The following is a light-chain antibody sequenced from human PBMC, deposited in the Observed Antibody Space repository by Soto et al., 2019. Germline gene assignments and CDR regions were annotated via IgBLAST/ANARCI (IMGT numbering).Light chain of an antibody. J-gene: IGLJ3*02. CDR3: CSYAGSVRV. CDR1: SSDVGGYNY. V-gene: IGLV2-11*01. Sequence: QSALTQPRSVSGSPGQSVTISCTGNSSDVGGYNYVSWYQQHPGKAPKLMIYDVSKRPSGVPDRFSGSKSGNTASLTISGLQAEDEADYYCCSYAGSVRVFGGGTKLTVL. CDR2: DVS.